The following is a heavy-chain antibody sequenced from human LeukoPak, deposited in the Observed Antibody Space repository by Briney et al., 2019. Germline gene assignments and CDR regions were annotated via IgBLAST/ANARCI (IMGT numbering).Heavy chain of an antibody. D-gene: IGHD3-10*01. V-gene: IGHV4-39*01. CDR2: IHYSGST. CDR3: TRHFGSGRDDY. Sequence: PSETLSLTCTVSGGSISSSNYYWGWIRQPPGEGLEWIGSIHYSGSTYYNPSLKSRVTVSVDTSKNQLTVNLSSVTAADTAVYYCTRHFGSGRDDYWGQGTLVTVSS. J-gene: IGHJ4*02. CDR1: GGSISSSNYY.